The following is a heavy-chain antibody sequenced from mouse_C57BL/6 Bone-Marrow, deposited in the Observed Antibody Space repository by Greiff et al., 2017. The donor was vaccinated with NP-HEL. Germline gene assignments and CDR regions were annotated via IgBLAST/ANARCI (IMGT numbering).Heavy chain of an antibody. V-gene: IGHV14-4*01. Sequence: MQLKQSGAELVRPGASVKLSCTVSGFNIKDDYMHWVKQRPEQGLEWIGWIDPENGDTEYASKFQGKATITADTSSNTAYLQLSSLTSEDTAVYYCTTGGSSPYAMDYWGQGTSVTVSS. CDR2: IDPENGDT. J-gene: IGHJ4*01. CDR1: GFNIKDDY. CDR3: TTGGSSPYAMDY. D-gene: IGHD1-1*01.